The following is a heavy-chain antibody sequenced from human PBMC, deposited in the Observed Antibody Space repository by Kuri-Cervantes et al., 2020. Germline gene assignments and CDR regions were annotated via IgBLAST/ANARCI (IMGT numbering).Heavy chain of an antibody. Sequence: SETLSLTCAVSGYSISSNYYWGWIRQPPGKGLEYIGYIYYSGSTNYNPSLKSRVTISTDTSKNQFSLKLSSVTAADTAVYYCARLGRAFDYWGQGTLVTVSS. V-gene: IGHV4-61*01. CDR1: GYSISSNYY. CDR2: IYYSGST. CDR3: ARLGRAFDY. D-gene: IGHD5-24*01. J-gene: IGHJ4*02.